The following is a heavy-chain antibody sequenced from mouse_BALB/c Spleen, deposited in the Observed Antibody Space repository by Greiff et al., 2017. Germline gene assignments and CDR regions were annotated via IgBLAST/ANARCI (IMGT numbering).Heavy chain of an antibody. CDR1: GFTFSSYW. J-gene: IGHJ4*01. V-gene: IGHV6-6*02. Sequence: EVKVEESGGGLVQPGGSMKLSCVASGFTFSSYWMSWVRQSPEKGLEWVAEIRLKSDNYATHYAESVKGKFTISRDDSKSRLYLQMNSLRAEDTGIYYCTGITTVVAYYYAMDYWGQGTSVTVSS. D-gene: IGHD1-1*01. CDR3: TGITTVVAYYYAMDY. CDR2: IRLKSDNYAT.